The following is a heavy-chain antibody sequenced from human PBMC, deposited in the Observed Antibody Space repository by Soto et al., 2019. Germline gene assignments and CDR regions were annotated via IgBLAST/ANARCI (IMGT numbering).Heavy chain of an antibody. D-gene: IGHD3-3*02. Sequence: QVQLVQSGAEVKKPGASVKVSCEASGYTFSSYYMHWVRQAPGQGLEWMGIVNPSVGRTTYAQKFQGRITMTRDTTKSTVYMEPSSLSSEDTAVYYGARTYVSIARHFDYLGQGTLVSVSS. CDR3: ARTYVSIARHFDY. CDR1: GYTFSSYY. CDR2: VNPSVGRT. V-gene: IGHV1-46*01. J-gene: IGHJ4*02.